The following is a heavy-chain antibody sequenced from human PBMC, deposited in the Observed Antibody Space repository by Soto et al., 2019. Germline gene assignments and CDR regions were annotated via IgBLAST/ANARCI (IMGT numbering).Heavy chain of an antibody. CDR1: GYTFTSYG. D-gene: IGHD6-13*01. CDR3: ARGVGSWYEGIAYYYGMDV. Sequence: ASVKVSCKASGYTFTSYGISWVRQAPGQGLEWMGIINPSGGSTSYAQKFQGRVTMTRDTSTSTVYMELGSLRAEDMAVYYCARGVGSWYEGIAYYYGMDVWGQGTTVTVSS. V-gene: IGHV1-46*01. J-gene: IGHJ6*02. CDR2: INPSGGST.